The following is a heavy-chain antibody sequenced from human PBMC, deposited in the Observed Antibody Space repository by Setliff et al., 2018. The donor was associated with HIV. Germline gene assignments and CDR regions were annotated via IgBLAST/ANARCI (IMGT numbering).Heavy chain of an antibody. CDR1: GYTFTHYG. Sequence: EASVKVSCKASGYTFTHYGIRWVRQAPGQGLEWMGWISGYNANTNYAQKFQGRVTLTTDISTTTAFMELRSLRSDDTAVYFCARDLRSWSSYQNGMNVWGQGTTVTVSS. CDR2: ISGYNANT. V-gene: IGHV1-18*01. CDR3: ARDLRSWSSYQNGMNV. J-gene: IGHJ6*02. D-gene: IGHD3-16*01.